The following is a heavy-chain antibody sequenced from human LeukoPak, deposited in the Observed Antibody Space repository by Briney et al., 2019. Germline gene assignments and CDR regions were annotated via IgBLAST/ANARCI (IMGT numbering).Heavy chain of an antibody. CDR1: GFTFSTYW. CDR2: INTDGNST. Sequence: TGGSLRLPCAASGFTFSTYWMHWVRQAPGKGLVWVSQINTDGNSTTYADSVKGRFTVSRDNAKNTLYLQMNSLRAEDTAVYYCVRDTISLGLSGGFDLWGRGTLVTVSS. D-gene: IGHD3-16*01. J-gene: IGHJ2*01. CDR3: VRDTISLGLSGGFDL. V-gene: IGHV3-74*01.